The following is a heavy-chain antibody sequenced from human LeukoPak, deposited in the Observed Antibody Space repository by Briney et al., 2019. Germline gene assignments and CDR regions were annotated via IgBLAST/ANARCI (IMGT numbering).Heavy chain of an antibody. J-gene: IGHJ4*02. CDR3: AKRRWLGGIGVADPFDY. Sequence: GGSLRLSCAASGFTFYNHGMGWVRQAPGKGLEWVSAIHGNGVNTFYADSVKGRFTISRDNSKNTLYLQMNSLRADDTAVYYCAKRRWLGGIGVADPFDYWGQGTLVTVSS. D-gene: IGHD6-19*01. CDR1: GFTFYNHG. CDR2: IHGNGVNT. V-gene: IGHV3-23*01.